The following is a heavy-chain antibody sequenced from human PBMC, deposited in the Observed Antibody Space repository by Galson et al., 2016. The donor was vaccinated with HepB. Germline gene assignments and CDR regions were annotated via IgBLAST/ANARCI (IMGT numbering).Heavy chain of an antibody. J-gene: IGHJ4*02. V-gene: IGHV4-34*01. CDR2: INHSGYT. D-gene: IGHD6-19*01. Sequence: SETLSLTCVVDGGSFSAYQWAWIRQSPGRGLEWIGEINHSGYTNYNPSLGSRVTISIDTSRNQFSLRMTSVTAAYTAFYYCARLSNGWIRFGSWGQGSLVTVAS. CDR1: GGSFSAYQ. CDR3: ARLSNGWIRFGS.